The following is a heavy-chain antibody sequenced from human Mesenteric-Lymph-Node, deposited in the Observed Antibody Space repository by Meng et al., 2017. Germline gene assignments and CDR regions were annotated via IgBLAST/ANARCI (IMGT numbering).Heavy chain of an antibody. V-gene: IGHV4-39*01. J-gene: IGHJ3*02. CDR3: VRQSDYGDYRGAFDI. CDR2: IYYSGST. D-gene: IGHD4-17*01. CDR1: GGSISSSSYY. Sequence: QLQLQESGPGLVKPSETLSLTCLVSGGSISSSSYYWAWIRQPPGKGLEWIGSIYYSGSTYYNSSLKSRVTISVDTSKNQFSLKLSSVTAADTAVYYGVRQSDYGDYRGAFDIWGQGTMVTVSS.